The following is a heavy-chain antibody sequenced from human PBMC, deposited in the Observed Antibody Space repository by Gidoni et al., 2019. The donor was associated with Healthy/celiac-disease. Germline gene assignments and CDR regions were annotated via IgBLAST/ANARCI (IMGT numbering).Heavy chain of an antibody. CDR2: ISAYNGNT. CDR1: GYTFTSYG. Sequence: QVQLVQSGAEVKKPGASVKVSCKASGYTFTSYGIRWVRQAPGQGLEWMGWISAYNGNTNYAQKLQGRVTMTTDTSTSTAYMGLRSRRADDTAVYYCARANYDILTGPGKYWGQGTLVTVSS. CDR3: ARANYDILTGPGKY. D-gene: IGHD3-9*01. J-gene: IGHJ4*02. V-gene: IGHV1-18*01.